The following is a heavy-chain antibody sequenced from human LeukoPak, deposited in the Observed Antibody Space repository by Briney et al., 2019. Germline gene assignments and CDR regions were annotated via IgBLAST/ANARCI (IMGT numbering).Heavy chain of an antibody. Sequence: SETLSLTCTVSGGSISSTTYYWGWIRQPPGRGLEWIGNVYYSGSTYYNPSLKSRVTISIDTSKNQFSLKLSSLTAADTAVYYCAGGAGPNSYYYYMVVWGEGTTVTVSS. V-gene: IGHV4-39*07. CDR2: VYYSGST. D-gene: IGHD6-19*01. CDR3: AGGAGPNSYYYYMVV. J-gene: IGHJ6*03. CDR1: GGSISSTTYY.